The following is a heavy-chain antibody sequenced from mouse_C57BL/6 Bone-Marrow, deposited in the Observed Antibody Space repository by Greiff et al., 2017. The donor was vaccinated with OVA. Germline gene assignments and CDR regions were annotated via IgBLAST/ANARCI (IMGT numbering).Heavy chain of an antibody. J-gene: IGHJ4*01. V-gene: IGHV1-64*01. Sequence: QVQLQQPGAELVKPGASVKLSCKASGYTFTSYWMHWVKQRPGQGLEWIGMIHPNSGSTNYNEKFKSKATLTVDKSSSTAYMQLSSLTSEDSAVYYCARNDTYYYAMDYWGQETSVTVSS. CDR1: GYTFTSYW. D-gene: IGHD2-3*01. CDR3: ARNDTYYYAMDY. CDR2: IHPNSGST.